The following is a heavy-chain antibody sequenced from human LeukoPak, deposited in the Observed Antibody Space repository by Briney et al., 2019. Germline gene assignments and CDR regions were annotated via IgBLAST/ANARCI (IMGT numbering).Heavy chain of an antibody. CDR3: ARGIWGNYYYMDV. D-gene: IGHD3-16*01. V-gene: IGHV1-69*06. CDR2: IIPIFGTA. Sequence: ASVKVSCKASGGTFSSYAISWVRQAPGQGLEWMGGIIPIFGTANYAQKFQGRVTITADKSTSTAYMELSSLRSDDTAVYYCARGIWGNYYYMDVWGKGTTVTISS. CDR1: GGTFSSYA. J-gene: IGHJ6*03.